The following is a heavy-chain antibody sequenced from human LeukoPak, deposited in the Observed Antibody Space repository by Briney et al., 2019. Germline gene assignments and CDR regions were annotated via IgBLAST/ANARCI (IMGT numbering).Heavy chain of an antibody. V-gene: IGHV1-69*05. CDR3: ARDYPYSGSYYDQSLYFQH. Sequence: SLKVSCKASGGTFSSYAISWVRQAPGQGLEWMGRIIPIFGTANYAQKFQGRVTITTDESTSTAYVELSSLRSEDTAVYYCARDYPYSGSYYDQSLYFQHWGQGTLVTVSS. CDR2: IIPIFGTA. J-gene: IGHJ1*01. D-gene: IGHD1-26*01. CDR1: GGTFSSYA.